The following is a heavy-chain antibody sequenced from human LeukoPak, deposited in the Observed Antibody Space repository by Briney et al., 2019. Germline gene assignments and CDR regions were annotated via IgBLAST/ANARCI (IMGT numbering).Heavy chain of an antibody. D-gene: IGHD1-26*01. V-gene: IGHV3-30*02. CDR2: IRYDGSYK. CDR3: ARGARDEFGGCGDV. CDR1: GFTFSGYG. J-gene: IGHJ6*02. Sequence: PGGSLRLSCVASGFTFSGYGMHWVRQAPGKGLEWVTFIRYDGSYKYYADSVKGRFTISRENAKNSLYLQMNSLRAGDTAVYYCARGARDEFGGCGDVWGQGTTVTVSS.